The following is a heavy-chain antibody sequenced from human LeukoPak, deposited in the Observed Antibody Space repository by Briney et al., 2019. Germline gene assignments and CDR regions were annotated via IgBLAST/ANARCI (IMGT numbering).Heavy chain of an antibody. J-gene: IGHJ4*02. D-gene: IGHD5-18*01. CDR3: AKEQDSYGYISYFDY. CDR2: ISGSGGST. CDR1: GGSISSNSYY. Sequence: ETLSLTCAVSGGSISSNSYYWGWIRQPPGKGLEWVSAISGSGGSTYYADSVKGRFTISRDNSKNTLYLQMNSLRAEDTAVYYCAKEQDSYGYISYFDYWGQGTLVTVSS. V-gene: IGHV3-23*01.